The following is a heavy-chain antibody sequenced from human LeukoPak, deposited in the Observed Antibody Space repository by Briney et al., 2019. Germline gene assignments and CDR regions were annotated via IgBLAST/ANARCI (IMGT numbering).Heavy chain of an antibody. CDR2: IYYSGST. V-gene: IGHV4-59*01. D-gene: IGHD5-12*01. J-gene: IGHJ4*02. CDR1: GGSISSYY. CDR3: ARSLSDSGRLPY. Sequence: SETLSLTCTVSGGSISSYYWSWIRQPPGKGLEWIGNIYYSGSTNYNPSLKSRVTISVDTSKNQFSLKLRSVTAADTAVYYCARSLSDSGRLPYWGQGTLVTVSS.